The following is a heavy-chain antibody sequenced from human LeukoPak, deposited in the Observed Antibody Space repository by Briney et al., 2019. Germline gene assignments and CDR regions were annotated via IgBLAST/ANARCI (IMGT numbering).Heavy chain of an antibody. J-gene: IGHJ4*02. D-gene: IGHD6-19*01. V-gene: IGHV3-66*01. Sequence: GGSLRLSCGASGFXFSSYEINWVRQAPGKGLECVSVIYSGGGTYYADSVKGRFTISRDNSKNTLYLQMNSLRAEDTAVYYCARDSSGPLYWGQGTLVTVSS. CDR1: GFXFSSYE. CDR3: ARDSSGPLY. CDR2: IYSGGGT.